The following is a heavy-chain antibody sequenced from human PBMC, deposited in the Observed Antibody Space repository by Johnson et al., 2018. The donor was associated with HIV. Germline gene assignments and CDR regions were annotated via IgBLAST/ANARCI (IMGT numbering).Heavy chain of an antibody. CDR3: AKEARRGGEYDAFDI. V-gene: IGHV3-30*02. CDR2: IRYDGSNK. D-gene: IGHD2-15*01. J-gene: IGHJ3*02. CDR1: GFTFSNYG. Sequence: QVQLVESGGGVVQPGGSLRLSCEVSGFTFSNYGMHWVRQAPGKGLEWVAFIRYDGSNKYYADSVKGRFNIFRDNSKNTLYMQMKSLRVEDSAVEYWAKEARRGGEYDAFDIWGQGTMVTVS.